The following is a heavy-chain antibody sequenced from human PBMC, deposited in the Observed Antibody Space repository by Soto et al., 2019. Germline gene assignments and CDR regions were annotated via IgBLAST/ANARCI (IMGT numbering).Heavy chain of an antibody. CDR2: INHSGST. J-gene: IGHJ4*02. CDR1: GGSFSGYY. D-gene: IGHD3-10*01. CDR3: ARGFQYGSNY. V-gene: IGHV4-34*01. Sequence: PXGTLSLTCAVYGGSFSGYYWSWIRQPPGKGLEWIGEINHSGSTNYNPSLKSRVTISVDTSKNQFSLKLSSVTAADTAVYYCARGFQYGSNYWGQGTLVTVSS.